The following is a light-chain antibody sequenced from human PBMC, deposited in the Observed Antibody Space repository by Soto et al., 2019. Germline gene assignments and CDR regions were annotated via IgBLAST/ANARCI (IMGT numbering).Light chain of an antibody. Sequence: DIQMNQSPSSLSASVGDRVTITCRASQGISNYLDWYQQKPGKVPKLLIYAASTLQSGVPSRFSGRGSRTDFTLTISSLQPEDVATYYCQKYNSARQAFGPGTKGDIK. CDR3: QKYNSARQA. CDR2: AAS. J-gene: IGKJ3*01. CDR1: QGISNY. V-gene: IGKV1-27*01.